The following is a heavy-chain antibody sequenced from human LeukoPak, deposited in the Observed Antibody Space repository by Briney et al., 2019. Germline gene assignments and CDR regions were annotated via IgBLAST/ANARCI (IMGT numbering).Heavy chain of an antibody. CDR1: GFTFSSYA. Sequence: GGSLRLSCAASGFTFSSYAMHWVRQAPGKGLEWVAVISYDGSYKYYADSVKGRFTISRDNSKNTLYLQMNSLRAEDTAVYYCAKDGDGATSFDYWGQGTLVTVSS. CDR2: ISYDGSYK. V-gene: IGHV3-30*04. J-gene: IGHJ4*02. CDR3: AKDGDGATSFDY. D-gene: IGHD1-26*01.